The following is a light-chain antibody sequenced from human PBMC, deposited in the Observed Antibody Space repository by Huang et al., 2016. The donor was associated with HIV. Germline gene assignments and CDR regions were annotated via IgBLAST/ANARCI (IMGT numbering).Light chain of an antibody. CDR3: QQRSNRLT. CDR1: QNINNH. V-gene: IGKV3-11*01. Sequence: VLTQTPATLAWYEGETVTLYCRASQNINNHLAWYQQRPGQPPRLIIYEASYRGTGVPAKFSGSGSGTDFALTISSLQPEDFAVYYCQQRSNRLTFGGGTRVEVK. CDR2: EAS. J-gene: IGKJ4*01.